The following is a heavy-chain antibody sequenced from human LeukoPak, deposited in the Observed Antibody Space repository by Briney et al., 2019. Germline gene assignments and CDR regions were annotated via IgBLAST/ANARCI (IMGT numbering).Heavy chain of an antibody. J-gene: IGHJ5*02. Sequence: GESLQISCKGSGYSFTTYWIAWVRQMPGKGLEWMGIIYPGDSDTIYSPSFQGQVTISADKSISTAYLQWSSLKASDTAIYYCARHKASNWFDPWGQGTLVTVSS. V-gene: IGHV5-51*01. CDR3: ARHKASNWFDP. CDR1: GYSFTTYW. CDR2: IYPGDSDT.